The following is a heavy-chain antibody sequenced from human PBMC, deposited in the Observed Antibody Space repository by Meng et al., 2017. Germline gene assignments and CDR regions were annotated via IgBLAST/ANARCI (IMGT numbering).Heavy chain of an antibody. V-gene: IGHV4-34*01. J-gene: IGHJ4*02. CDR1: GGSFSGYY. D-gene: IGHD4-17*01. CDR3: ARSHSVTIVAFDY. Sequence: QVQQQQWGTGLLKPSEPLSLTCAVYGGSFSGYYWSWIRQPPGKGLEWIGEINHSGSTNYNPSLKSRVTMSLDTSKDQFSLRLSSVTAADTAVYYCARSHSVTIVAFDYWGQGTLVTVSS. CDR2: INHSGST.